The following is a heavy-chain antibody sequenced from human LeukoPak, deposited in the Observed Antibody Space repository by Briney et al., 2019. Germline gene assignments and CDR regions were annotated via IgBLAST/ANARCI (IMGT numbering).Heavy chain of an antibody. J-gene: IGHJ4*02. V-gene: IGHV4-34*01. D-gene: IGHD6-13*01. CDR2: INHSGST. CDR3: ARGKRGYSSSWYDY. Sequence: SETPSLTCAVYGGSFSGYYWSWIRQPPGKGLEWSGEINHSGSTNYNPSLKSRVTISVDTSKNQFSLKLSSVTAADTAVYYCARGKRGYSSSWYDYWGQGTLVTVSS. CDR1: GGSFSGYY.